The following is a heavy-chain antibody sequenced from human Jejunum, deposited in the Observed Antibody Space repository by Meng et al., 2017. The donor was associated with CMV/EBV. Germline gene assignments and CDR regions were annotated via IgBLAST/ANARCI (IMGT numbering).Heavy chain of an antibody. CDR2: IRGNSKNYAT. D-gene: IGHD2-15*01. Sequence: SAMHWVRQAPGKGLEWIGHIRGNSKNYATAYAASVKGRFTISRDESQETAYLQMNSLRTEDTALYYCAKLVAGYCSGGFCYFDYWGQGTLVTVSS. CDR3: AKLVAGYCSGGFCYFDY. CDR1: SA. V-gene: IGHV3-73*01. J-gene: IGHJ4*02.